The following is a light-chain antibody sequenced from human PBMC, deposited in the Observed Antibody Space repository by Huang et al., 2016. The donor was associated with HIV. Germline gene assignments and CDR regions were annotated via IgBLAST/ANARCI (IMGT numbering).Light chain of an antibody. CDR2: GAT. CDR3: QQYGSSWT. CDR1: QSITDNF. J-gene: IGKJ1*01. V-gene: IGKV3-20*01. Sequence: IVLTQSPGILSLSPGERATLSCRAAQSITDNFVAWYQQRPGQAPRLLVFGATYRARDIPGRFSGSGSGRDFTLTISNLEAEDFAVYYCQQYGSSWTFGPGTKVEVK.